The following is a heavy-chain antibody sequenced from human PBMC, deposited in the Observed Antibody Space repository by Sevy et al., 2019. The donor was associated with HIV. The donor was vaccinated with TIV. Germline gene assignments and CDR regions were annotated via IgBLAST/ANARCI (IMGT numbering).Heavy chain of an antibody. CDR3: VKDFGGPTDY. CDR1: GFSITSYW. Sequence: GGSLRLSCAGSGFSITSYWMHWVRQAPGKGLVWVSRMNEDGSVTNHADSVRGRSTISRDIAKNTLYLQMNSLSVDDTAVYYCVKDFGGPTDYWGQGNVVTVSS. J-gene: IGHJ4*02. V-gene: IGHV3-74*01. D-gene: IGHD3-16*01. CDR2: MNEDGSVT.